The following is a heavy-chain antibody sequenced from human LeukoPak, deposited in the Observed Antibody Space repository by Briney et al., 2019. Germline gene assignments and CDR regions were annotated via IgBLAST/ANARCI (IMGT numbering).Heavy chain of an antibody. V-gene: IGHV3-21*04. J-gene: IGHJ4*02. CDR1: GFTFRDYT. D-gene: IGHD3-22*01. CDR2: ISKSGTYI. CDR3: ARDKGDYHTSGSLFVF. Sequence: GGSLRLSCAASGFTFRDYTMNWVRQAPGKGLEWVSAISKSGTYIKYADSVKGRFTVSRDNAKNSLYLQMNSLRAEDTAVYYCARDKGDYHTSGSLFVFGGQGALVTVSS.